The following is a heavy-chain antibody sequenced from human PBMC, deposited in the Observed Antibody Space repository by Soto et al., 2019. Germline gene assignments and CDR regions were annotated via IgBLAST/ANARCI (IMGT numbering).Heavy chain of an antibody. CDR3: ARGRTYSSSSYYYYYGMDV. Sequence: GSLRLSCAASGFTFSSYWMSWVRQAPGKGLEWVANIKQDGSEKYYVDSVKGRFTISRDNAKNSLYLQMNSLRAEDTAVYYCARGRTYSSSSYYYYYGMDVWGQGTTVTSP. V-gene: IGHV3-7*03. D-gene: IGHD6-6*01. CDR2: IKQDGSEK. J-gene: IGHJ6*02. CDR1: GFTFSSYW.